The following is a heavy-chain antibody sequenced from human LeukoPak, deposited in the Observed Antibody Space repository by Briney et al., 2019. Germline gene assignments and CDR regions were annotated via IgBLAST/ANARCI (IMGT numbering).Heavy chain of an antibody. CDR1: GGTFSSYA. V-gene: IGHV1-69*06. D-gene: IGHD3-3*01. CDR2: IIPIFGTA. J-gene: IGHJ4*02. CDR3: AREAPPNYQMEC. Sequence: SVKVSCKASGGTFSSYAISWVRQAPGQGLEWMGGIIPIFGTANYAQKFQGRVTITADKSTSTAYMELSSLRSEDTAVYYCAREAPPNYQMECWGQGTLVTVSS.